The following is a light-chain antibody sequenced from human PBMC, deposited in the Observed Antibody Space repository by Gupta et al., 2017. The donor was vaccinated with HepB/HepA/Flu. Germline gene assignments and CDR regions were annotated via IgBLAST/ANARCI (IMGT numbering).Light chain of an antibody. Sequence: SALPQPASVSGSPGPSITTSCTGTSSDVGRYNYVSWYQQYPGKAPKVMIFDVSKRPAGISNRFSGSKSGNTASLSISGLQAEDEADYYCSSFTSRSTVVFGGGTKLTVL. CDR2: DVS. J-gene: IGLJ2*01. CDR3: SSFTSRSTVV. V-gene: IGLV2-14*01. CDR1: SSDVGRYNY.